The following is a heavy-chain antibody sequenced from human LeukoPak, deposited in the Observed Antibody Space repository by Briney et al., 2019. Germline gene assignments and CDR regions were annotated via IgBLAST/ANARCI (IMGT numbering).Heavy chain of an antibody. CDR2: INPSGST. J-gene: IGHJ6*03. Sequence: PSETLSLTCAVYGGSFSGYHWTGIRQSPGKGLEWFGDINPSGSTYYNPSLKSRLTISVDTSKNQFSLKLRSVTAADTAVYYCARGRHDITMIVVVMTSVSYYLDVWGKGTTVTVS. CDR1: GGSFSGYH. CDR3: ARGRHDITMIVVVMTSVSYYLDV. D-gene: IGHD3-22*01. V-gene: IGHV4-34*01.